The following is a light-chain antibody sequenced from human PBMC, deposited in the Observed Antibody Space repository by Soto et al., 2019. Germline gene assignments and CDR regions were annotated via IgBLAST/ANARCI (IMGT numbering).Light chain of an antibody. CDR3: QQYNTWHRT. Sequence: IMMTQSPGTLSLSPGDRATLSCRASQSITSHLAWYQQKPGQAPRLLIYHSSTRATGIPTRFSGSGSGTDFTLTISSLQSEDFAVYYCQQYNTWHRTFGQGTKVDIK. CDR1: QSITSH. V-gene: IGKV3-15*01. J-gene: IGKJ1*01. CDR2: HSS.